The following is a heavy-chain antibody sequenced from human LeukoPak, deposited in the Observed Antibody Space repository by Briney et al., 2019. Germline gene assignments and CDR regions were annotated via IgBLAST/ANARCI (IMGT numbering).Heavy chain of an antibody. CDR1: GFTFTTYS. CDR3: AGRDCTNGLCQFDY. CDR2: INTTGDFI. D-gene: IGHD2-8*01. V-gene: IGHV3-21*01. Sequence: PGGTLRLSCVAYGFTFTTYSMIWVRLAPGKGLEWVSSINTTGDFIHYADSVKGRFTISRDNAKNSLYLQMNSLRAEDTAIYYCAGRDCTNGLCQFDYWGQGTLVTVSS. J-gene: IGHJ4*02.